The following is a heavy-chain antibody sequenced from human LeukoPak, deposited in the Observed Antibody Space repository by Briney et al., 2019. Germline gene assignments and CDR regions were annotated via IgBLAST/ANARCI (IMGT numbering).Heavy chain of an antibody. CDR1: GGSISSYY. D-gene: IGHD6-19*01. Sequence: SETLSLTCTVSGGSISSYYWSWIRQPVGKGLEWIGYIYYNESTNYNPSVKSRVTISADTSKNQFSLKLRSVAAADTAVYYCARGRWLVNYWGQGTLVTVSS. J-gene: IGHJ4*02. CDR2: IYYNEST. CDR3: ARGRWLVNY. V-gene: IGHV4-59*01.